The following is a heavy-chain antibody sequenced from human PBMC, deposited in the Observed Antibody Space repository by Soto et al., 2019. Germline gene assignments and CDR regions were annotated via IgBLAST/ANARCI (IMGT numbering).Heavy chain of an antibody. CDR3: VSPHSESSNAFDL. V-gene: IGHV3-30*04. CDR1: GFSFSHYA. Sequence: GGSLRLSCAASGFSFSHYAMHWVRQPPGKGLEWVALISYDGENQYFTHSVRGRFTISRDNSKTAVYLEMSDLRLDDTATYYCVSPHSESSNAFDLWGQGTLVTVSS. J-gene: IGHJ5*02. D-gene: IGHD3-10*01. CDR2: ISYDGENQ.